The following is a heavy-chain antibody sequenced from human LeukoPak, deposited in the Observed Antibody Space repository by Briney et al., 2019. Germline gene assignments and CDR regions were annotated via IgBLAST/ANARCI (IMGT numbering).Heavy chain of an antibody. Sequence: ASVKVPCKASGYTFTGYYMHWVRQAPGQGLEWMGWINPNSGGTNYAQKFQGWVTMTRDTSISTAYMELSRLRSDDTAVYYCARGGYDFWSGYYRPFDYWGQGTLVTVSS. CDR1: GYTFTGYY. D-gene: IGHD3-3*01. V-gene: IGHV1-2*04. CDR3: ARGGYDFWSGYYRPFDY. J-gene: IGHJ4*02. CDR2: INPNSGGT.